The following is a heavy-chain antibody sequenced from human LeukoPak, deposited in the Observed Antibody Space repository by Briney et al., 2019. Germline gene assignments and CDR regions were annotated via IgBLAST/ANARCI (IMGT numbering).Heavy chain of an antibody. Sequence: RGSLRLSCAASGFTFSSYGMHWVRQAPGKGLEWVAVISYDGSNKYYADSVKGRFTIFRDNSKNTLYLQMNSLRAEDTAVYYCAKAPEYDFWSGYHLNYYYGMDVWGQGTTVTVSS. J-gene: IGHJ6*02. CDR1: GFTFSSYG. D-gene: IGHD3-3*01. CDR2: ISYDGSNK. CDR3: AKAPEYDFWSGYHLNYYYGMDV. V-gene: IGHV3-30*18.